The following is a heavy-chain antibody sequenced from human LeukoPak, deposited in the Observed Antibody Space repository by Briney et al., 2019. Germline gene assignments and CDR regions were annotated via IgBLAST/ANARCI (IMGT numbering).Heavy chain of an antibody. D-gene: IGHD3-3*01. CDR3: ARDSGPQDYDFWSGYYKDYYYYYGMDV. V-gene: IGHV3-21*01. CDR1: GFTFSSYS. CDR2: ISSSSSYI. J-gene: IGHJ6*02. Sequence: GGSLRLSCAASGFTFSSYSMNWVRQAPGKGLEWVSSISSSSSYIYYADSVKGRFTISRDNAKNSLYLQMNSLRAEDTAVYYCARDSGPQDYDFWSGYYKDYYYYYGMDVWGQGTTVTVSS.